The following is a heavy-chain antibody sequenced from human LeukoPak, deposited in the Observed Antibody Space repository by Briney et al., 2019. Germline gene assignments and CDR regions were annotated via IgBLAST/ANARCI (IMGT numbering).Heavy chain of an antibody. J-gene: IGHJ5*02. CDR2: IMPLFGTA. Sequence: SVKVSCTTSGGTFNNSAISWVRQAPGQGLEWLGGIMPLFGTAGYAQKFQGRVTITKDESTRTVYLELTSLTSDDTAVYYCARDVHGDYGSGWFDPWGQGTLVSVSS. V-gene: IGHV1-69*05. CDR3: ARDVHGDYGSGWFDP. D-gene: IGHD4-17*01. CDR1: GGTFNNSA.